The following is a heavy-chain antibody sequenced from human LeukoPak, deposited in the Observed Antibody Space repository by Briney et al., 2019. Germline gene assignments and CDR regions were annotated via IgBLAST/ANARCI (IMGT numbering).Heavy chain of an antibody. J-gene: IGHJ5*02. V-gene: IGHV3-48*02. D-gene: IGHD2-15*01. CDR2: ISSSSSTI. CDR1: GFTFSSYS. Sequence: GGSLRLSCAASGFTFSSYSMNWVRQAPGQGLEWVSYISSSSSTIYYADSVKGRFTISRDNAKNSLYLQMNSLRDEDTAVYYCAREVVVAATDWFDPWGQGTLVTVSS. CDR3: AREVVVAATDWFDP.